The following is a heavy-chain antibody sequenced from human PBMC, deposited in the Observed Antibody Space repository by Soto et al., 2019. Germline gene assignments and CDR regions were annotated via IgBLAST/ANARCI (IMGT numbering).Heavy chain of an antibody. CDR2: IAYSGDT. J-gene: IGHJ5*02. CDR1: GASVTGAYAY. Sequence: SETLSLACPVSGASVTGAYAYWFWIRKPPGKGLEGIGYIAYSGDTYYNPSLRSRLTISADRSENKFSLTLKSVPAADPAVYFCARDFERSAIGPWGQGTSVTVS. CDR3: ARDFERSAIGP. V-gene: IGHV4-30-4*01. D-gene: IGHD3-9*01.